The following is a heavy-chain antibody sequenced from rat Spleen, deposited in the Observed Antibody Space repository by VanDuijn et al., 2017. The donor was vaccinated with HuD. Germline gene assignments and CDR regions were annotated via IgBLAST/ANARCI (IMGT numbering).Heavy chain of an antibody. D-gene: IGHD1-9*01. CDR1: GYSITSSYR. V-gene: IGHV3-3*01. CDR3: ARLTYYGYTYEYFDY. Sequence: VQLQESGPGLVKPSQSLSLTCSVTGYSITSSYRWSWIRKFPGNKLEWMGYINSAGSTDYNPSLKSRISITRDTSKNQFFLQVNSVTTEDTATYYCARLTYYGYTYEYFDYWGQGVMVTVSS. CDR2: INSAGST. J-gene: IGHJ2*01.